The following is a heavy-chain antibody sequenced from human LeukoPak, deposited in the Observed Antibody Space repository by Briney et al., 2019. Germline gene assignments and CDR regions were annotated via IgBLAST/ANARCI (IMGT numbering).Heavy chain of an antibody. CDR1: GFSFSSYA. V-gene: IGHV3-23*01. D-gene: IGHD4-17*01. CDR3: AKGSYGDYNHFDY. J-gene: IGHJ4*02. Sequence: PGGSLRLSCATSGFSFSSYAMSWVRQAPGKGLEWVSAMSSSDDGTYYADSVKGRFTISRDNSKNTLYLQMNSLRAEDTAVYYCAKGSYGDYNHFDYWGQGTLVTVSS. CDR2: MSSSDDGT.